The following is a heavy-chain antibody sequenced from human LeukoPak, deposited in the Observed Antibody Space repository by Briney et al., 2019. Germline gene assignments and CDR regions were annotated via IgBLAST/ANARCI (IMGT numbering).Heavy chain of an antibody. V-gene: IGHV4-34*01. D-gene: IGHD6-13*01. CDR1: GGSFNDYS. CDR3: ARLGLYTSSWHRYYYFDY. Sequence: SETLSLTCGVHGGSFNDYSWTWIRQSPGKGLEWIGEINHSGSTTYNPSLKSRFTMSVDASRNQFSLRLSSVTAADTAVYYCARLGLYTSSWHRYYYFDYWGQGTLVTVSS. CDR2: INHSGST. J-gene: IGHJ4*02.